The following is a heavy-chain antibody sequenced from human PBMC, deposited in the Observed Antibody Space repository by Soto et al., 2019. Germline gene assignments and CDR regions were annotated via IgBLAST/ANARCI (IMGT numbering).Heavy chain of an antibody. CDR3: ARESHPTYNGKPYYDSSGSAAGWFDP. CDR1: GGSIGSYY. Sequence: SETLSLTCTGSGGSIGSYYWSWIRPPPGKGREWSGYIYSSASSNYHPSLNSRVPISVDTSKNQFSLKLSSVTAADTAVYYCARESHPTYNGKPYYDSSGSAAGWFDPWGQGTLVT. D-gene: IGHD3-22*01. CDR2: IYSSASS. V-gene: IGHV4-59*01. J-gene: IGHJ5*02.